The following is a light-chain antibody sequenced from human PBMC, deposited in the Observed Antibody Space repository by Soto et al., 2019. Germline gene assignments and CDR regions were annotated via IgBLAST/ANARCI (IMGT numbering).Light chain of an antibody. J-gene: IGKJ1*01. V-gene: IGKV1-16*01. CDR1: QSVSNF. Sequence: DIQMTQSPSSLSASVGDTVTITCRASQSVSNFLGWVQQKPGKPPKSLIYTAWNLESGVPTRFRGSGSGTQFTLTINDLQREDFANYYCQQYRSYPRTFGQGTKVEIK. CDR3: QQYRSYPRT. CDR2: TAW.